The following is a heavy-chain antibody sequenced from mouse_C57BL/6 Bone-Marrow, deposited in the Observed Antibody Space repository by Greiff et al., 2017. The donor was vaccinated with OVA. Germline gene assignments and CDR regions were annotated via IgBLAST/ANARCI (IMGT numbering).Heavy chain of an antibody. V-gene: IGHV1-81*01. CDR1: GYTFTSYG. Sequence: VQLQQSGAELARPGASVKLSCKASGYTFTSYGISWVKQRTGQGLEWIGEIYPRSGNTYYNEKFKGKAKLTADKSSSPAYMELRRLTSEDSAVYFCARRGDYDYYFDYWGQGTTLTVSS. D-gene: IGHD2-4*01. CDR2: IYPRSGNT. J-gene: IGHJ2*01. CDR3: ARRGDYDYYFDY.